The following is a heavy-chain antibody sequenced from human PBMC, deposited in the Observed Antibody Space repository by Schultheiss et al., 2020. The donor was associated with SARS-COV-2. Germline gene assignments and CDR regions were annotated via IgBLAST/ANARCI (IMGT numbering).Heavy chain of an antibody. CDR1: GFTVSSNY. CDR2: ISYDGSNK. V-gene: IGHV3-30*14. D-gene: IGHD5-18*01. Sequence: GGSLRLSCAASGFTVSSNYMSWVRQAPGKGLEWVAVISYDGSNKYYADSVKGRFTISRHNSKNTLYLQMNSLRAEDTAVYYCARRGYSYGYKSSYYYYMDVWGKGTTVTVSS. CDR3: ARRGYSYGYKSSYYYYMDV. J-gene: IGHJ6*03.